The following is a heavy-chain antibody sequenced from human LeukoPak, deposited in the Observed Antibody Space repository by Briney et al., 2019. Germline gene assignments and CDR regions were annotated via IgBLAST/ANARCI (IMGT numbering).Heavy chain of an antibody. Sequence: ASVKVSCKASGYTFTSYAIHWVRQAPGQRLEWMGCINAANGDTKYSQDFQGRVTITRDTFASTAYMELNSLRSEDMAVYYCARGPYYYDSSAYYSPPLYYFDYWGQGTLVPVSS. CDR1: GYTFTSYA. J-gene: IGHJ4*02. CDR3: ARGPYYYDSSAYYSPPLYYFDY. D-gene: IGHD3-22*01. CDR2: INAANGDT. V-gene: IGHV1-3*03.